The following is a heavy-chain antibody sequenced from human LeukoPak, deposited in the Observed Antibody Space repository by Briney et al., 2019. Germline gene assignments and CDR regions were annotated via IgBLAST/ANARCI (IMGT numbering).Heavy chain of an antibody. V-gene: IGHV4-34*01. D-gene: IGHD3-22*01. J-gene: IGHJ4*02. CDR2: INHSGST. CDR1: GGSFSGYY. Sequence: SETLSLTCAVYGGSFSGYYWSWIRQPPGKGLEWIGEINHSGSTNYNPSLKSRVTISVDTSKNQFSLKLSSVTAADTAVYYCARRGKMIVVPDGDYYFDYWGQGTLVTVSS. CDR3: ARRGKMIVVPDGDYYFDY.